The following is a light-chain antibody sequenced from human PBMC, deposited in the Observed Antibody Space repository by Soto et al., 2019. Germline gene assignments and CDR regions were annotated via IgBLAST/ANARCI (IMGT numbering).Light chain of an antibody. CDR2: GLG. J-gene: IGLJ1*01. CDR1: RCDIGTYTY. CDR3: CSYTEGHPRLYV. V-gene: IGLV2-14*03. Sequence: QSVLAQPASLSAAPGQSITISCTGNRCDIGTYTYVSLYQQHPDKVPKLIIYGLGRRPSGVSNHFSGAKNGSTASLDICGLQGEDEADYYCCSYTEGHPRLYVCGPGTKVIIL.